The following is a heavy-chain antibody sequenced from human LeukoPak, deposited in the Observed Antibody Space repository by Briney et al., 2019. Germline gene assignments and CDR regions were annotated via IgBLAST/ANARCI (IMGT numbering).Heavy chain of an antibody. V-gene: IGHV3-9*01. Sequence: GRSLRLSCAASGFTFDDYVMHWVRQAPGKGLEWVSGISWNSGSIGYADSVKGRFTISRDNAKNSLYLRMNSLRAEDTAVYYCARDFGDSGSGSYYSDYWGQGTLVTVSS. D-gene: IGHD3-10*01. J-gene: IGHJ4*02. CDR1: GFTFDDYV. CDR2: ISWNSGSI. CDR3: ARDFGDSGSGSYYSDY.